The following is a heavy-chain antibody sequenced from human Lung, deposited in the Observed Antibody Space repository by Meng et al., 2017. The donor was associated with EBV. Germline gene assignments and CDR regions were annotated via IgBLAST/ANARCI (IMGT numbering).Heavy chain of an antibody. D-gene: IGHD2-8*02. CDR2: IIHGGSP. V-gene: IGHV4-34*12. CDR3: ARRPTGIDY. J-gene: IGHJ4*02. CDR1: GGSLSGAY. Sequence: QVQLQQWGAGLLKPSETLSLTCAVKGGSLSGAYWNWIRQPPGKGLKWIGEIIHGGSPSYNPSLKSRVTISIDTSKNQLSLMLSSVTAADTAVYYCARRPTGIDYWGQGTLVTVSS.